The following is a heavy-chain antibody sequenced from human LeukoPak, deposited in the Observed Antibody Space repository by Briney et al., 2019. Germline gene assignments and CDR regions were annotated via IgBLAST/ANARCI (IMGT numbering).Heavy chain of an antibody. V-gene: IGHV3-48*04. Sequence: PGGSLRLSCAASGFTFSSYSMNWVRQAPGKGLEWVSYISSSSTIYYADSVKGRFTISRDNAKNSLYLQMNSLRAEDTAVYYCARVMIFGVDFNFWGQGTLVSVSS. CDR3: ARVMIFGVDFNF. CDR2: ISSSSTI. D-gene: IGHD3/OR15-3a*01. J-gene: IGHJ4*02. CDR1: GFTFSSYS.